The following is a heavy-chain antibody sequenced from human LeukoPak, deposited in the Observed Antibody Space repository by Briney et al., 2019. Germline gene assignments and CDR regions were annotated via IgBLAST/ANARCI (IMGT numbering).Heavy chain of an antibody. Sequence: SSETLSLTCTVSGGSISSYYWSWIRQPPGKGLEWIGHIYYSGSTNYNPSLKSRVTISVDTSKNQFSLKLSSVTAADTAVYYCARQPSEVDTAMVTNYYYGMDVWGQGTTVTVSS. V-gene: IGHV4-59*08. CDR1: GGSISSYY. J-gene: IGHJ6*02. D-gene: IGHD5-18*01. CDR2: IYYSGST. CDR3: ARQPSEVDTAMVTNYYYGMDV.